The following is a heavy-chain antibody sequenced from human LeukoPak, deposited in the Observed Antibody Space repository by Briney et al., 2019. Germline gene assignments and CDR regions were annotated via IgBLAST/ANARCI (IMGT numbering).Heavy chain of an antibody. CDR2: IRYDGSNK. CDR3: ARDTSEIGSFDY. J-gene: IGHJ4*02. D-gene: IGHD2-2*03. V-gene: IGHV3-30*02. CDR1: GFTFSSYG. Sequence: PGGSLRLSCAASGFTFSSYGMHWVRQAPGKGLEWVAFIRYDGSNKYYADSVKGRFTISRDNSKNTLYLQMNSLRAEDTAVYYCARDTSEIGSFDYWGQGTLVTVSS.